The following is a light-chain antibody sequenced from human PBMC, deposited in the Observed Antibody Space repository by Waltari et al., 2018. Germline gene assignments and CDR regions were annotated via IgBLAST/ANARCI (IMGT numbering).Light chain of an antibody. J-gene: IGKJ4*01. Sequence: DIVMTQSPLSLPVTPGEPASISCKSSRSLLHSSGYNYVDWYLRKPGQSPQLLISLGSNRASGVPDRFSGSGSGTDFTLKISRVEAEDVGVYYCMQALQSPLTFGGGTKVEIK. V-gene: IGKV2-28*01. CDR1: RSLLHSSGYNY. CDR3: MQALQSPLT. CDR2: LGS.